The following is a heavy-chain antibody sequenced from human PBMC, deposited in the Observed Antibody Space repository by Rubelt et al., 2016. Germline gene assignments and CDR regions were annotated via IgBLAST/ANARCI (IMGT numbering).Heavy chain of an antibody. D-gene: IGHD3-22*01. CDR2: IIPIFGTA. J-gene: IGHJ3*02. CDR3: AREGSSGDAFDI. CDR1: GGTFSSYA. Sequence: QVQLVQSGAEVKKPGSSVKVSCKASGGTFSSYAISWVRQAPGQGLEWMGGIIPIFGTANYAQKFQGRVSITPDESTRTAYMELSSLRSEDTAVYYCAREGSSGDAFDIWGQGTMVTVSS. V-gene: IGHV1-69*01.